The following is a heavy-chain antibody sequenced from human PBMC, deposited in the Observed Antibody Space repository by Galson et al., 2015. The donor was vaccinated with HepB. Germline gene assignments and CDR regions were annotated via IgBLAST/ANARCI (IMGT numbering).Heavy chain of an antibody. Sequence: SLRLSCAASGFTFTNYAMAWVRQAPGRGLEWVSAMTGSGHITYYADSVKGRFTISRENSKSTLYLQMNSLRVEDTAVYFCAKTTVTVAIFDYWGPGTLVTVSS. D-gene: IGHD4-17*01. CDR2: MTGSGHIT. V-gene: IGHV3-23*01. CDR3: AKTTVTVAIFDY. CDR1: GFTFTNYA. J-gene: IGHJ4*02.